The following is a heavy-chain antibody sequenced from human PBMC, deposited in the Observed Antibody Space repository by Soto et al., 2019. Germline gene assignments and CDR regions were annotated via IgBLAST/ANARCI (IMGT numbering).Heavy chain of an antibody. CDR3: ARFGNYNYYYGMDV. CDR2: IYSGGST. CDR1: GFTVSSNY. Sequence: GSLRLSCAASGFTVSSNYMSWVRVAPGKGLEWVSVIYSGGSTYYADSVKGRFTISRDNSKNTLYLQMNSLRAEHTAVYYCARFGNYNYYYGMDVWRQGTTVTVSS. D-gene: IGHD3-10*01. J-gene: IGHJ6*02. V-gene: IGHV3-66*01.